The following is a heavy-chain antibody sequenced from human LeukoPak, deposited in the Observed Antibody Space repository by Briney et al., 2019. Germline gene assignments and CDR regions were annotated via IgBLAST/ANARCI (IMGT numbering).Heavy chain of an antibody. CDR3: AKAQDEVPAAIVYGMDV. V-gene: IGHV3-9*01. CDR1: GFTFDDYA. J-gene: IGHJ6*02. CDR2: ISWNSGSI. D-gene: IGHD2-2*02. Sequence: GRSLRLSRAASGFTFDDYAMHWVRQAPGKGLEWVSGISWNSGSIGYADSVKGRFTISRDNAKNSLYLQMNSLRAEDTALYYCAKAQDEVPAAIVYGMDVWGQGTTVTVSS.